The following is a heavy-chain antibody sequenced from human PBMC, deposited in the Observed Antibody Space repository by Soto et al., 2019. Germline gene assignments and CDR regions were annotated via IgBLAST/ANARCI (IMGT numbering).Heavy chain of an antibody. Sequence: QVQLVQSGAEVKKPGSSVKVSCKASGGTFSSYAISWVRQAPGQGLEWMGGIIPISGTANYAQKFQGRVTITADETASTAYMELSSLRSEETAVYYCARSQGSSTSLEIYYYYYYGIDVWGQGTKVTVSS. CDR3: ARSQGSSTSLEIYYYYYYGIDV. D-gene: IGHD2-2*01. V-gene: IGHV1-69*01. CDR2: IIPISGTA. CDR1: GGTFSSYA. J-gene: IGHJ6*02.